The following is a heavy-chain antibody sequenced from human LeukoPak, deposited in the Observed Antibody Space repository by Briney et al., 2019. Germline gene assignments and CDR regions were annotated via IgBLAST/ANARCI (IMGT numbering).Heavy chain of an antibody. D-gene: IGHD1-26*01. Sequence: PSETLSLTCAVYGGSFSGYYWSWIRQPPGKGLEWTGEINHSGSTNYNPSLKSRVTISVDTSKNQFSLKLTSVTAADTAVYYCARLGGSYVDYWGQGTLVTVSS. CDR2: INHSGST. CDR3: ARLGGSYVDY. V-gene: IGHV4-34*01. J-gene: IGHJ4*02. CDR1: GGSFSGYY.